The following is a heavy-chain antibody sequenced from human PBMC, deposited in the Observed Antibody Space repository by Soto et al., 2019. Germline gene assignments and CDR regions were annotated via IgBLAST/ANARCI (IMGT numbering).Heavy chain of an antibody. V-gene: IGHV3-33*01. CDR3: ARSPSYVWGSYRYPYYFDY. CDR2: IWYDGSNK. D-gene: IGHD3-16*02. CDR1: GFTFSSYG. J-gene: IGHJ4*02. Sequence: GGSLRLSCAASGFTFSSYGMHWVRQAPGKGLEWVAVIWYDGSNKYYADSVKGRFTISRDNSKNTLYLQMNSLRAEDTAVYYCARSPSYVWGSYRYPYYFDYWGQGTLVTVSS.